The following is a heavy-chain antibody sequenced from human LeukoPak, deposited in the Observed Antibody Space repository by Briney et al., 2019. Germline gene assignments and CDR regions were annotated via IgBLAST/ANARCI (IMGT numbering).Heavy chain of an antibody. CDR1: GYSFTSYW. V-gene: IGHV5-51*01. D-gene: IGHD4-17*01. Sequence: GESLNISCPGSGYSFTSYWIGWVRQMPGKGLEWMGIIYPGDSDTRYSPSFQGQVTISADKSISTAYLQWSSLKASDTAMYYCARQKDYGDYYYYGMDVWGQGTTVTVSS. J-gene: IGHJ6*02. CDR2: IYPGDSDT. CDR3: ARQKDYGDYYYYGMDV.